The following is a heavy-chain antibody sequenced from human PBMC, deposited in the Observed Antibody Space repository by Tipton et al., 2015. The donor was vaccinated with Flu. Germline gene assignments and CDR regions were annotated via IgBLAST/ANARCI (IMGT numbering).Heavy chain of an antibody. D-gene: IGHD4-17*01. CDR1: GDSISRGSYY. CDR3: ARGDYGDYDHEADAFDI. J-gene: IGHJ3*02. V-gene: IGHV4-61*02. CDR2: VSTNTNT. Sequence: TLSLTCTVSGDSISRGSYYYNWIRQPAGEGLEWIGRVSTNTNTNYKASLKSRVTISIDRSKNQFSLRLSSVTAADTAMYYCARGDYGDYDHEADAFDILGQGTLVTVSA.